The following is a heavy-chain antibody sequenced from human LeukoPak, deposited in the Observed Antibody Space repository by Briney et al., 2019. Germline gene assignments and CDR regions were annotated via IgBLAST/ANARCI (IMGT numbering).Heavy chain of an antibody. V-gene: IGHV1-69*01. CDR3: AREYYYDSSGYYFIGTSYFDY. CDR2: IIPIFGTA. Sequence: SVEVSCKASGGTFSSYAISWVRQAPGQGLEWMGGIIPIFGTANYAQKFQGRVTITADESTSTAYMELSSLRSEDTAVYYCAREYYYDSSGYYFIGTSYFDYWGQGTLVTVSS. CDR1: GGTFSSYA. D-gene: IGHD3-22*01. J-gene: IGHJ4*02.